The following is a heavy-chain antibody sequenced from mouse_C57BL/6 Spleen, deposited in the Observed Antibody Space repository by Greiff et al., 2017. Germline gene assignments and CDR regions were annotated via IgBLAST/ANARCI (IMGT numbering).Heavy chain of an antibody. CDR3: ARRVYYDYPWYFDV. D-gene: IGHD2-4*01. J-gene: IGHJ1*03. CDR1: GFTFSDYG. V-gene: IGHV5-17*01. Sequence: EVMLVESGGGLVKPGGSLKLSCAASGFTFSDYGMHWVRQAPEKGLEWVAYISSGSSTIYYADTVKGRFTISRDNAKNTLFLQRTSLRSEDTAMYYCARRVYYDYPWYFDVWGTGTTVTVSS. CDR2: ISSGSSTI.